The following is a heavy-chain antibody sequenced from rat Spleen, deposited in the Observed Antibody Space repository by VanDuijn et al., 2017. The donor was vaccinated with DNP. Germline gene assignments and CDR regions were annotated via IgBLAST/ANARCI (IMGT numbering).Heavy chain of an antibody. CDR1: GFSITDYS. CDR3: TRGGTTFFGMDD. Sequence: QVQLKESGPGMVQPSQTLSLTCAVSGFSITDYSVHWIRQPPGKNLEWIAAISSGGSKYFNSALKSRLTIGKDISKSQVFLKLNILQTEDTAVYYCTRGGTTFFGMDDWGQGTSVTVSS. CDR2: ISSGGSK. D-gene: IGHD1-10*01. J-gene: IGHJ4*01. V-gene: IGHV2-19*01.